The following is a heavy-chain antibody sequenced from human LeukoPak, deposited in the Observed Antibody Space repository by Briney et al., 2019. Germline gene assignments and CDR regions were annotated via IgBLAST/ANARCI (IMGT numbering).Heavy chain of an antibody. D-gene: IGHD2-8*02. CDR3: TRCGTGSFPHY. CDR1: GFTVSSNC. CDR2: IYSGGST. Sequence: GGSLRLSCAASGFTVSSNCLSWVRQPPGKGLEWVSDIYSGGSTYYADSVKGRFTISRDNSKNTLYLQMNSLRAEDTAVYYCTRCGTGSFPHYWGQGTLVTVSS. J-gene: IGHJ4*02. V-gene: IGHV3-53*01.